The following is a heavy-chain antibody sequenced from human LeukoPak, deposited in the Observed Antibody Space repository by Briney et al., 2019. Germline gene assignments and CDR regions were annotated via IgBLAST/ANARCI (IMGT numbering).Heavy chain of an antibody. V-gene: IGHV3-33*01. CDR2: IWYDGSNK. J-gene: IGHJ4*02. CDR3: ARDPIRLVSTPDY. CDR1: GFTFSSYG. D-gene: IGHD3-16*01. Sequence: GGSLRLSCAASGFTFSSYGMHWVRQAPGKGLEWVAVIWYDGSNKYYADSVKGRFTSSRDNSKNTLYRQMNSLRAEDTAVYYRARDPIRLVSTPDYWGQETLVTVSS.